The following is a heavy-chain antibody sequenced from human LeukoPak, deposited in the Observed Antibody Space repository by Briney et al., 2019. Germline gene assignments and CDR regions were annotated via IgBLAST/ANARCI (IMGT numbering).Heavy chain of an antibody. CDR3: ARGKHYDFWSGYYD. Sequence: PSETLSLTCTVSGGSISSGDYYWSWIRQPPGKGLEWIGYIYYSGSTYYNPSLKSRVTISVDTSKNQFSLKLSSVTAADTAVYYCARGKHYDFWSGYYDWGQGTLVTVPS. J-gene: IGHJ4*02. CDR1: GGSISSGDYY. V-gene: IGHV4-30-4*01. CDR2: IYYSGST. D-gene: IGHD3-3*01.